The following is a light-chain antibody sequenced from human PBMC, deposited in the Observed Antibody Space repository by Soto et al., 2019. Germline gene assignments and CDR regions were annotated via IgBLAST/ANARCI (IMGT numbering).Light chain of an antibody. J-gene: IGKJ1*01. V-gene: IGKV3-15*01. CDR3: LQYHNLWA. Sequence: IVMTQSPATLSVSPGERATLSCRASQNIYSNVAWYKQRPGQAPRLLIYRASTRATGIPARFSGSGSGTEFTLTIRSLKSEDFTVYSCLQYHNLWAFGQGTKVDIK. CDR2: RAS. CDR1: QNIYSN.